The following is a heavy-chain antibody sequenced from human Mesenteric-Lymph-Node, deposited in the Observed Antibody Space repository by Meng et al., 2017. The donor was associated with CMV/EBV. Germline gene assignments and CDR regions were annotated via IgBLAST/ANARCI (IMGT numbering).Heavy chain of an antibody. CDR3: ARGSSYDILTGYFDY. J-gene: IGHJ4*02. D-gene: IGHD3-9*01. CDR2: INHSGST. Sequence: QVLLVQGGAGLLKPSETLSVTCAVYGGSFSGYYWNWIRQSPEKGLEWIGEINHSGSTTYNPSFTSRIIISVDTSTNQISLNMSSVTAADTAVYYCARGSSYDILTGYFDYWGQGALVTVSS. CDR1: GGSFSGYY. V-gene: IGHV4-34*01.